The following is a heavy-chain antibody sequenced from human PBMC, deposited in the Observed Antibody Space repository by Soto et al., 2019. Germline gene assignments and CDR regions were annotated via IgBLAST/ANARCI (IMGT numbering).Heavy chain of an antibody. CDR1: GGSISSYY. J-gene: IGHJ5*02. D-gene: IGHD2-15*01. V-gene: IGHV4-59*12. Sequence: PSETLSLTCTVPGGSISSYYWSWIRQPPGKGLEWIGYLFHNENTNYNPSLKSRVTISVDTSKNQFSLKLSSVTAADTAVYYCARRCSGGSCYSRWFDPWGQGTLVTVSS. CDR3: ARRCSGGSCYSRWFDP. CDR2: LFHNENT.